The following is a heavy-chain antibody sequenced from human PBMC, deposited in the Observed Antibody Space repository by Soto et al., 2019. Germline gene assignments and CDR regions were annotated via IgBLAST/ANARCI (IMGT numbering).Heavy chain of an antibody. CDR3: AGFYYDILTGLFPGAFDI. CDR2: ISAYNGNT. D-gene: IGHD3-9*01. CDR1: GYTFTSYG. J-gene: IGHJ3*02. V-gene: IGHV1-18*01. Sequence: ASVKVSCKASGYTFTSYGISWVRQAPGQGLEWMGWISAYNGNTNYAQKLQGRVTMTTDTSTSTAYMELRSLRSDDTAVYYCAGFYYDILTGLFPGAFDIWGQGTMVTVPS.